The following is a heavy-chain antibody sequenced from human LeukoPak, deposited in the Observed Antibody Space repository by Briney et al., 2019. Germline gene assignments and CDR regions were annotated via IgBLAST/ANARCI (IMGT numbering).Heavy chain of an antibody. J-gene: IGHJ3*02. Sequence: GGSLRLSCAASGFTFSNYWMNWVRQAPGKGLEWVADIKHDGRHKYYADSVKGRFTISRDNANNSLYLQMNSLRVEDSAVYHCVGRFGLEDALDTGARGQWSPCLQ. CDR3: VGRFGLEDALDT. CDR1: GFTFSNYW. V-gene: IGHV3-7*01. CDR2: IKHDGRHK. D-gene: IGHD3-10*01.